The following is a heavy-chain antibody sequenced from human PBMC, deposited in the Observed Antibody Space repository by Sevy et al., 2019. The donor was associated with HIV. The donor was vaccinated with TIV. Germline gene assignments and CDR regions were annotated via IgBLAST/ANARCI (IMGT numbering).Heavy chain of an antibody. Sequence: GGSLRLSCTASGLTFGDYAMNWFRQAPGKGLEWVGFIRTKAYGGTTEYAASVKGRFTISRDDSKSIAYLQMNSLKTEDTAVYDCTRGRYTYVPFDYWGQGTLVTVSS. D-gene: IGHD3-10*02. CDR2: IRTKAYGGTT. CDR1: GLTFGDYA. V-gene: IGHV3-49*03. J-gene: IGHJ4*02. CDR3: TRGRYTYVPFDY.